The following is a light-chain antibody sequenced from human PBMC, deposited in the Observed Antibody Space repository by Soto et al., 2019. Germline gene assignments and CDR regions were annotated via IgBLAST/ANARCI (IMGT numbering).Light chain of an antibody. Sequence: DIQMTQSPSSLSASIGDRVTFNCRASQTINRTLNWYQQKLGQGPKPLIYAASILQSGVPARFSGAGFGTNFTLTISSLQPEDFATYYCQQTFGVSYDFGPGTRLEIK. CDR2: AAS. J-gene: IGKJ2*01. CDR3: QQTFGVSYD. CDR1: QTINRT. V-gene: IGKV1-39*01.